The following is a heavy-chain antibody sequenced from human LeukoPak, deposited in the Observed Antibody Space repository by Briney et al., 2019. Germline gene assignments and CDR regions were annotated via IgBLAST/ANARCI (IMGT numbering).Heavy chain of an antibody. CDR1: GYAFTEYA. CDR3: ARDPIRISGSVAYDP. V-gene: IGHV7-4-1*02. J-gene: IGHJ5*02. CDR2: INTYTGNP. Sequence: GASVKVSCTASGYAFTEYAMNWVRQAPGQGLEWMGWINTYTGNPTYGQGFTGRFVFSLDTSVSTAYLQISGLKAEDSAVYYCARDPIRISGSVAYDPWGQGTLVTVSS. D-gene: IGHD5-12*01.